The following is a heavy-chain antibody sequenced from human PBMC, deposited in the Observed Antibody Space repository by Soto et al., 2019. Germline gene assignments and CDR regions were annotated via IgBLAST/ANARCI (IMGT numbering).Heavy chain of an antibody. D-gene: IGHD2-15*01. CDR3: AGRYGGSVDF. CDR1: GGSISSYY. Sequence: QVQLQESGPGLVKPSETLSLTCTVSGGSISSYYWSWIRQPPGKGLEWIGYIYYSGSTNYNPSLKXRVTTSVDTSKNRCSQELSSVTAADAAVYYCAGRYGGSVDFWGQGTLVTVSP. CDR2: IYYSGST. V-gene: IGHV4-59*08. J-gene: IGHJ4*02.